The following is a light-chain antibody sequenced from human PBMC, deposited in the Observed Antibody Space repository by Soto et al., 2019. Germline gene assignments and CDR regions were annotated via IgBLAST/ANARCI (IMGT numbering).Light chain of an antibody. J-gene: IGLJ1*01. CDR2: EAY. Sequence: QSALTQPASVSGSPGPAITISCTGTSTDVGSHNLVSWYQQYPGNAPKLIIFEAYKRPSGVSNRFSGSKSGSTASLTISGLQAEDEADYYCCSNAVGSTYVFGTGTKVTVL. CDR1: STDVGSHNL. CDR3: CSNAVGSTYV. V-gene: IGLV2-23*01.